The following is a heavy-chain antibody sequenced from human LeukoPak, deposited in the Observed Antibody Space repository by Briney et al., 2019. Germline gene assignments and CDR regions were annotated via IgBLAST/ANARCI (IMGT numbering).Heavy chain of an antibody. J-gene: IGHJ3*02. CDR1: GFTFSRYT. CDR2: ISYDGSNE. D-gene: IGHD3-10*02. V-gene: IGHV3-30*14. Sequence: PGRSLRLSCAASGFTFSRYTMHWVRQAPGKGLEWVAVISYDGSNEYYADSVKGRLTISRDNSKNTLYFQMNSLRAEDSAVYYCASGALFGELLGAFDIWGQGTMVTVSS. CDR3: ASGALFGELLGAFDI.